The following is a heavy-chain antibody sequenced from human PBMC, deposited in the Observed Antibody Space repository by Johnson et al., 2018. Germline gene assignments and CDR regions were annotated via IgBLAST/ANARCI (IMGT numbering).Heavy chain of an antibody. V-gene: IGHV1-69*01. CDR2: IIPIFGTA. CDR3: ARAAGPYYYFYYMDV. Sequence: VQLLESGAEVKKXGSSVKVSCKASGGTFSSYAISWVRQAPGQGLEWMGGIIPIFGTANYAQKFQGRVTITADESTSTAYMELSSLRSEDTAVYYCARAAGPYYYFYYMDVWGKGTTVTVSS. J-gene: IGHJ6*03. CDR1: GGTFSSYA.